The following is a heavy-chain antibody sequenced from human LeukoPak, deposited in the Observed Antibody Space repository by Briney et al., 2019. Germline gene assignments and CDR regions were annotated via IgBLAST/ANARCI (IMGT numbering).Heavy chain of an antibody. V-gene: IGHV4-34*01. Sequence: PSETLSLTCTVSGGSISSYYWSWIRQPPGKGLEWIGEINHSGSTNYNPSLKSRVTISVDTSKNQFSLKLSSVTAADTAVYYCASPRSYYDSSGYYISWGQGTLVTVSS. CDR2: INHSGST. CDR3: ASPRSYYDSSGYYIS. J-gene: IGHJ5*02. D-gene: IGHD3-22*01. CDR1: GGSISSYY.